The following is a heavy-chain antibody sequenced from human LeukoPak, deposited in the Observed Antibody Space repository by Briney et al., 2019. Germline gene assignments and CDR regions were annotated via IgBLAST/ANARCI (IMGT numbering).Heavy chain of an antibody. Sequence: ASVKVSCKASGYTFTSYGISWVRQAPGQGLEWMGWINPNSGGTNYAQKFQGRVTMTRDTSISTAYMELSRLRSDDTAVYYCARYDSSGYYYRYFQHWGQGTLVTVSS. V-gene: IGHV1-2*02. CDR1: GYTFTSYG. D-gene: IGHD3-22*01. J-gene: IGHJ1*01. CDR2: INPNSGGT. CDR3: ARYDSSGYYYRYFQH.